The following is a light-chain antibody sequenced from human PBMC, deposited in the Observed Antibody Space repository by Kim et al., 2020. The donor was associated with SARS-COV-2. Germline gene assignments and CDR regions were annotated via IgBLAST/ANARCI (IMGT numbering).Light chain of an antibody. V-gene: IGKV3-11*01. CDR3: QQRSNWPRT. CDR1: VSNY. J-gene: IGKJ2*01. Sequence: VSNYLAWYQQKPGQAPRLLIYGASNRATGIPARFSGSGSGTDFTLTISSLEPEDFAVYYCQQRSNWPRTFGQGTKLEI. CDR2: GAS.